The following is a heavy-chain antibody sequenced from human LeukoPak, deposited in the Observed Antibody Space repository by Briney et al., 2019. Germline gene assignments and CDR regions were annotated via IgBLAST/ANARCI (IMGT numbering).Heavy chain of an antibody. CDR3: ARSDSYGDYKDAFDI. Sequence: PSETLSLTCTVSGDSVSSGSSYWSWIRQPPGKGLEWIGYIYYSGSTNYNPSLKSRVTISVDTSKNQFSLKLSSVTAADTAVYYCARSDSYGDYKDAFDICGQGTMVTVSS. J-gene: IGHJ3*02. CDR1: GDSVSSGSSY. D-gene: IGHD4-17*01. V-gene: IGHV4-61*01. CDR2: IYYSGST.